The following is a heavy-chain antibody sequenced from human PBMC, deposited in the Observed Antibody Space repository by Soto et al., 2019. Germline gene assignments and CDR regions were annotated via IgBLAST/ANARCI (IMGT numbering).Heavy chain of an antibody. J-gene: IGHJ4*02. CDR2: IYHSGST. V-gene: IGHV4-4*02. CDR1: GGSISSSNW. Sequence: SETLSLTCAVSGGSISSSNWWSWVRQPPGKGLEWIGEIYHSGSTNYNPSLKSRVTISVDKSKNQFSLKLSSVTAADTAVYYCARDLRAVAGTSDLNYWGQGTLVTVS. CDR3: ARDLRAVAGTSDLNY. D-gene: IGHD6-19*01.